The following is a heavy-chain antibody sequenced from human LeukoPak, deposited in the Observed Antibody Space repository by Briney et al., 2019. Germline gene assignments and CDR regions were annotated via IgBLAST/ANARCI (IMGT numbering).Heavy chain of an antibody. V-gene: IGHV1-18*01. D-gene: IGHD3-22*01. CDR3: ARDRGYYYDSSGSLARGAFDI. CDR1: GYTFTSYG. J-gene: IGHJ3*02. CDR2: ISAYNGNT. Sequence: GASVKVSCKSSGYTFTSYGIIWVRQAPGQGLEWMGWISAYNGNTNYAQKLQGRVTMTTDTSTSTAYMELRSLRSDDTAVYYCARDRGYYYDSSGSLARGAFDIWGQGTMVTVSS.